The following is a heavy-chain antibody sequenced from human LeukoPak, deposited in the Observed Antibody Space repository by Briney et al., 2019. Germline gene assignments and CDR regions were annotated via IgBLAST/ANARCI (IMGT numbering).Heavy chain of an antibody. CDR1: GYSFDYYW. J-gene: IGHJ4*02. CDR3: ARVGSVTNFGVVSYYFDY. V-gene: IGHV5-51*01. D-gene: IGHD3-3*01. CDR2: LYSDDSGS. Sequence: GEALKISCKASGYSFDYYWIVWVRQMTGKGLEWMGILYSDDSGSTYSPSFQGKVTISVDKSINTAYLQWSSLKASNTAIYYCARVGSVTNFGVVSYYFDYWGQGTLVTVSS.